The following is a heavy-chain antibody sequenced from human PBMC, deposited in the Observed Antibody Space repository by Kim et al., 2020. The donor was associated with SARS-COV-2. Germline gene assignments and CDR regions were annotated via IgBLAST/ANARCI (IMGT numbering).Heavy chain of an antibody. V-gene: IGHV4-4*07. CDR3: AREDSSGWYYSFDY. D-gene: IGHD6-19*01. J-gene: IGHJ4*02. Sequence: NPSLKSRVTMSVDTSKNQFSLKLSSVTAADTAVYYCAREDSSGWYYSFDYWGQGTLVTVSS.